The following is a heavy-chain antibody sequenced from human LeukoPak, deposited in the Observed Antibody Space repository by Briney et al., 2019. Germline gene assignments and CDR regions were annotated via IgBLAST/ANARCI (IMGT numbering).Heavy chain of an antibody. CDR1: GFTVSSNY. CDR2: ISAGSST. J-gene: IGHJ4*02. D-gene: IGHD2-2*01. V-gene: IGHV3-53*01. Sequence: GGSLRLSCAASGFTVSSNYMSWVRQAPGKGLEWVSAISAGSSTYYADSVKGRFTISRDNSKNTLYLQMNSLRAEDTAVYYCAKGGSTSPNGINDYWGQGTLVTASS. CDR3: AKGGSTSPNGINDY.